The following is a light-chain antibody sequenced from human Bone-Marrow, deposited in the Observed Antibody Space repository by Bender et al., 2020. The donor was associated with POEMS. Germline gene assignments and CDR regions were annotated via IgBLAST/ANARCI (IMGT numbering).Light chain of an antibody. CDR2: DDT. V-gene: IGLV3-21*02. Sequence: SSVLTQPPSVSVAPGQTATITCGGNDIGSKSVHWYQQKPGQAPVLVLYDDTDRPSGIPERFSGSNSGDTATLTISRVEVGEEADYYCQVWDATGDEVWVFGGGTKLTVL. CDR3: QVWDATGDEVWV. J-gene: IGLJ3*02. CDR1: DIGSKS.